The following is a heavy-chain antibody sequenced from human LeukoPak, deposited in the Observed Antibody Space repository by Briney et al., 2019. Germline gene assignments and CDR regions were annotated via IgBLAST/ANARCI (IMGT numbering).Heavy chain of an antibody. CDR3: ARADYDSSGAYYYYMDV. V-gene: IGHV4-59*01. D-gene: IGHD3-22*01. Sequence: SETLSLTCTVSDGSISSYYWSWIRQPPGKGQEWIGYIYYSGSTNYNPSLKSRVTISVDASKNQFSLKLSSVTAADTAVYYCARADYDSSGAYYYYMDVWGKVTTVTVSS. CDR1: DGSISSYY. CDR2: IYYSGST. J-gene: IGHJ6*03.